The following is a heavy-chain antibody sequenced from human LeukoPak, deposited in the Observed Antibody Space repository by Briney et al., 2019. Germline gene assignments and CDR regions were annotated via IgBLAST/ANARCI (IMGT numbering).Heavy chain of an antibody. V-gene: IGHV4-38-2*02. Sequence: PSETLSLTCTVSGYSISSGYYWGWIRQPPGKGLEWIGSIYHSGSTYYNPSLKSRVTISVDTSKNQFSLKLSSVTAADTAVYYCARVAYYYGSGSYSWFDPWGQGTLVTVSS. CDR2: IYHSGST. CDR1: GYSISSGYY. CDR3: ARVAYYYGSGSYSWFDP. J-gene: IGHJ5*02. D-gene: IGHD3-10*01.